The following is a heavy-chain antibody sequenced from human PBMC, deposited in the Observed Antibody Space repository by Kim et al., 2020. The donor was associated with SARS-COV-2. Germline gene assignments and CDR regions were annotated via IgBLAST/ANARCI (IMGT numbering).Heavy chain of an antibody. V-gene: IGHV4-59*13. CDR1: GGSISSYY. D-gene: IGHD5-12*01. CDR3: ARERIDGYNGLYFDY. Sequence: SETLSLTCTVSGGSISSYYWSWIRQPPGKGLEWIGYIYYSGSTNYNPSLKSRVTISVDTSKNQFSLKLSSVTAADTAVYYCARERIDGYNGLYFDYWGQGTLVTVSS. J-gene: IGHJ4*02. CDR2: IYYSGST.